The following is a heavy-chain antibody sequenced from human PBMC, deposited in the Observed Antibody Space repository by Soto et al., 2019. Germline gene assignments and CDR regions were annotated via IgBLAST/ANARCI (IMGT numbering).Heavy chain of an antibody. J-gene: IGHJ6*02. V-gene: IGHV3-9*01. D-gene: IGHD3-3*01. CDR1: GFTFDDYA. CDR3: AKDMRVGGDTEAYYYYGMDV. Sequence: EVQLVESGGGLVQPGRSLRLSCAASGFTFDDYAMHWVRQAPGKGLEWVSGISWNSGSIGYADSVKGRFTISRDNAKNSLYQQMNSLRAEDTALYYSAKDMRVGGDTEAYYYYGMDVWGQGTTVTVSS. CDR2: ISWNSGSI.